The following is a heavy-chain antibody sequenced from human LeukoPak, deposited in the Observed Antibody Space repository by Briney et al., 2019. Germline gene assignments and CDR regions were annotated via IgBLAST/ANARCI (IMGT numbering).Heavy chain of an antibody. V-gene: IGHV3-21*01. J-gene: IGHJ4*02. CDR1: GFTFSSYS. CDR2: ISSSSSYI. CDR3: ARALGYVGATFDY. Sequence: GGSLRLSCAASGFTFSSYSMNWVRQAPGKGLEWVSSISSSSSYIYYADSVKGRFTISRDNAKNSLYLQMNSLRAEDTAVYYCARALGYVGATFDYWGQGTLVTVSS. D-gene: IGHD1-26*01.